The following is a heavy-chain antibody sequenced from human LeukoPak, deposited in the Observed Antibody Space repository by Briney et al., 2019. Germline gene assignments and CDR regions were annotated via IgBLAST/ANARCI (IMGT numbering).Heavy chain of an antibody. V-gene: IGHV3-23*01. Sequence: GGSLRLSCAASGFTFSSYAMSWVRQAPGKGLEWVSAISGSGGSTYYADSVKGRFTISRDNSKNTLYLQMNSLRAEDTAVYYCAKDSSSYSSSSLDYGGQGTLVTVSS. CDR3: AKDSSSYSSSSLDY. D-gene: IGHD6-6*01. CDR2: ISGSGGST. J-gene: IGHJ4*02. CDR1: GFTFSSYA.